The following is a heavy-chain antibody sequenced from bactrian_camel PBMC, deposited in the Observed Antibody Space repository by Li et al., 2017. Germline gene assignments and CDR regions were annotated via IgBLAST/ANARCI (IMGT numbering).Heavy chain of an antibody. CDR1: GSTRSRLC. Sequence: DVQLVESGGGSVQAGGSLRFSCAASGSTRSRLCMAWFRLGPGKEREGVAAIDGIGGTSYADSVKGRFTISRDNAENTLYLQMNSLRPEDTATYICATGGTVYCNHGPAAKVGPGTQVTVS. D-gene: IGHD3*01. J-gene: IGHJ4*01. CDR2: IDGIGGT. V-gene: IGHV3S67*01.